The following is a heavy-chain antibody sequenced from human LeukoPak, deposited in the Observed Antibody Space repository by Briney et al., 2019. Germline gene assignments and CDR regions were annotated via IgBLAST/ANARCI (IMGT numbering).Heavy chain of an antibody. CDR3: ARDVGYSYGYVWFDP. Sequence: ASVKVSCKASGYTFTGYYMHWVRQAPGQGLEWMGRINPNSGGTNYAQKFQGRVTMTRDTSISTAYMELSRLRSDDTAVYYCARDVGYSYGYVWFDPWGQGTLVTVSS. V-gene: IGHV1-2*06. J-gene: IGHJ5*02. CDR2: INPNSGGT. CDR1: GYTFTGYY. D-gene: IGHD5-18*01.